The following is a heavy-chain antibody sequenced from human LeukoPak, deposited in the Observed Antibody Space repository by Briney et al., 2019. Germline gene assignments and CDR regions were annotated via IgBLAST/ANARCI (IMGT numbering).Heavy chain of an antibody. D-gene: IGHD3-22*01. CDR1: GFTFDDYG. V-gene: IGHV3-9*03. J-gene: IGHJ3*02. Sequence: GGSLRLSCAASGFTFDDYGMSWVRQAPGKGLEWVSGISWNSGSIGYADSVKGRFTISRDNAKNSLYLQMNSLRAEDMALYYCAKEKLPYYYDSSGYLLYDAFDIWGQGTMVTVSS. CDR2: ISWNSGSI. CDR3: AKEKLPYYYDSSGYLLYDAFDI.